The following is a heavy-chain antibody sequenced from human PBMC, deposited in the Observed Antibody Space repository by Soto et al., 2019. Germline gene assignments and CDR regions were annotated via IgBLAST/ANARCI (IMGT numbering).Heavy chain of an antibody. D-gene: IGHD2-8*01. CDR2: ISSAGTTT. V-gene: IGHV3-74*01. J-gene: IGHJ1*01. CDR3: AIQDCTNDVGLEAAVTVGGALED. CDR1: GFTFTKYW. Sequence: EVQLVESGGGLVQPGEALRLSCAASGFTFTKYWMHWVRLAPGKGPVWVSYISSAGTTTDYADSVKGRFTISRDNANNMLYLQMDSLRVEDTAVYYCAIQDCTNDVGLEAAVTVGGALEDWGTGAQVTVSS.